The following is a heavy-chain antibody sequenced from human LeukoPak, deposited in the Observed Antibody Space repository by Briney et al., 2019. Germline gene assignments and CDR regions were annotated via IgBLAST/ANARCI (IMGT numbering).Heavy chain of an antibody. J-gene: IGHJ4*02. CDR1: GITLSNYG. CDR2: ISGSGGTT. V-gene: IGHV3-23*01. CDR3: AKRGVVIRVILVGFHKEAYYFDS. D-gene: IGHD3-22*01. Sequence: SGGSLRLSCAVSGITLSNYGMSWVRQAPGKGLEWVAGISGSGGTTNYADSVKGRFTISRDNPKNTLFLHMSSLRAEDTAVYFCAKRGVVIRVILVGFHKEAYYFDSWGQGALVTVSS.